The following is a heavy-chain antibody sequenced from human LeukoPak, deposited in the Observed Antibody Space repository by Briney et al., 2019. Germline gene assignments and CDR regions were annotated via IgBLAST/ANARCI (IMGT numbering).Heavy chain of an antibody. J-gene: IGHJ5*02. D-gene: IGHD3-10*01. CDR1: GGTFSSYA. V-gene: IGHV1-69*13. CDR3: ARDKAVRGVYNWFDP. CDR2: IIPIFGTA. Sequence: ASVKVSCKASGGTFSSYAISWVRQAPGQGLEWMGGIIPIFGTANYAQKFQGRVTITADESTSTAYMALSSLRSEDTAVYYCARDKAVRGVYNWFDPWGQGTLVTVSS.